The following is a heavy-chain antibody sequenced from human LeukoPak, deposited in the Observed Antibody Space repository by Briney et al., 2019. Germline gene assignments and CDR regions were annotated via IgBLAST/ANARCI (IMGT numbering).Heavy chain of an antibody. D-gene: IGHD6-13*01. Sequence: GGSLRLSCAASGFSFRNSWMSWVRQAPGKGLEWVANIKQDATEIYYADSVKGRLTISRDNARKSLFLQMNILRVEDTAVYYCAKDRYSSSPEGAFDIWGQGXMVTVSS. V-gene: IGHV3-7*03. CDR1: GFSFRNSW. CDR3: AKDRYSSSPEGAFDI. J-gene: IGHJ3*02. CDR2: IKQDATEI.